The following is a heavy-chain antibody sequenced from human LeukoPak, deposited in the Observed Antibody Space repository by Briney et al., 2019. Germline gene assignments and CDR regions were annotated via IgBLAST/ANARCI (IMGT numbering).Heavy chain of an antibody. CDR2: IIPIFGTA. J-gene: IGHJ3*02. V-gene: IGHV1-69*05. CDR3: ARDCSGVVTNDDAFDI. CDR1: GGTFSSYA. Sequence: ASVKVSCKASGGTFSSYAISWVRQAPGQGLEWMGRIIPIFGTANYAQKFQGRVTITTDESTGTAYMELSSLRSEDTAVYYCARDCSGVVTNDDAFDIWGQGTMVTVSS. D-gene: IGHD3-3*01.